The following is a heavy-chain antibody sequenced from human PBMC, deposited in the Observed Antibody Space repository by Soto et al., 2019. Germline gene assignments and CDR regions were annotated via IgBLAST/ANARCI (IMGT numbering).Heavy chain of an antibody. CDR1: GGSISGDY. Sequence: SETLSLTCTVSGGSISGDYCSWIRQTPGKGLEWIGVISSRATTNYNPSLKSRAIVSIDTSKNQFSLKLFSVTAADTAVYYCVRHYCDGGNCDQFDHWGQGTPVTVSS. D-gene: IGHD2-15*01. J-gene: IGHJ4*02. CDR3: VRHYCDGGNCDQFDH. V-gene: IGHV4-59*08. CDR2: ISSRATT.